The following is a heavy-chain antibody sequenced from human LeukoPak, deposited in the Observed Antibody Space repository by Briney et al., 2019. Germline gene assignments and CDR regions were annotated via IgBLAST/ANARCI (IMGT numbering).Heavy chain of an antibody. CDR3: ARYSSSSFYYYYGMDV. V-gene: IGHV3-11*04. Sequence: TGGSLRLSCAASGFTFSDYYMSWIRQAPGKGLEWVSYISSSGSTIYYADSVKGRFTISRDNAKNSLYLQMNSLRAEDTAVYYCARYSSSSFYYYYGMDVWGQGTTVTVSS. CDR2: ISSSGSTI. CDR1: GFTFSDYY. D-gene: IGHD6-6*01. J-gene: IGHJ6*02.